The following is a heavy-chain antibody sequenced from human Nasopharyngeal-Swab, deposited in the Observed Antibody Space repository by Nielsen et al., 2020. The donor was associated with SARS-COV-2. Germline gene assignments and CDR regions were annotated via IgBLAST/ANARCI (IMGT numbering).Heavy chain of an antibody. CDR2: INPNSGGT. Sequence: ASVKVSCKASGYTFTGYYMHWVRQAPGQELEWMGWINPNSGGTNYAQKFQGWVTMTRDTSISTAYMELSRLRSDDTAVYYCARVVDYGDYVVYDYWGQGTLVTVSS. D-gene: IGHD4-17*01. J-gene: IGHJ4*02. V-gene: IGHV1-2*04. CDR3: ARVVDYGDYVVYDY. CDR1: GYTFTGYY.